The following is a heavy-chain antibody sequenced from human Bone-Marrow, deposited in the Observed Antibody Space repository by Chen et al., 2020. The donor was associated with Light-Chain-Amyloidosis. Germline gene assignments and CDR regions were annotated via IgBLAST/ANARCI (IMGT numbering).Heavy chain of an antibody. CDR2: ISGSGGST. Sequence: EVQLLESGGGLVQPGGSLRLSCAASGFTFSSYAMSWVRQAPGKGLEWVSAISGSGGSTYYADSVKGRFTISRDNSKNTLYLQMNSLRAEDTAVYYCAKDYHPRNVLLWFGEFQYFQHWGQGTLVTVSS. CDR3: AKDYHPRNVLLWFGEFQYFQH. V-gene: IGHV3-23*01. D-gene: IGHD3-10*01. CDR1: GFTFSSYA. J-gene: IGHJ1*01.